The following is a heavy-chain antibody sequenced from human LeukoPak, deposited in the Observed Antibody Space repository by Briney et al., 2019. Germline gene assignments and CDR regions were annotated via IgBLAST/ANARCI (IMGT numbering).Heavy chain of an antibody. J-gene: IGHJ3*02. CDR1: GGSISSYY. V-gene: IGHV4-59*01. Sequence: PSETLSLTCTVSGGSISSYYWSWIRQPPGKGLEWIGYIYYSGSTNYNPSLKSRVTISVDTSKNQFSLKLSSVTAADTAVYYCARWDTGNYYGPDAFDIWGQGTMVTVSS. CDR3: ARWDTGNYYGPDAFDI. CDR2: IYYSGST. D-gene: IGHD1-26*01.